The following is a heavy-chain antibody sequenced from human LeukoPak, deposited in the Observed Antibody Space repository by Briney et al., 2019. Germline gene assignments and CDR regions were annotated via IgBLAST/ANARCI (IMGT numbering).Heavy chain of an antibody. D-gene: IGHD3-10*01. CDR3: AREYYGSGSYYFDY. Sequence: ASVKVSCKASGYTFTSYAMHWVRQAPGQRLEWMGWINAGNGNTKYSQEFQGRVTITRDTSASTAHMELSSLRSEDMAVYYCAREYYGSGSYYFDYWGQGALVTVSS. J-gene: IGHJ4*02. CDR1: GYTFTSYA. CDR2: INAGNGNT. V-gene: IGHV1-3*03.